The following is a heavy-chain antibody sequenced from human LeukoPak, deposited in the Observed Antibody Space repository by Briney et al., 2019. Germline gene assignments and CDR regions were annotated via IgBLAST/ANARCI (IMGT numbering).Heavy chain of an antibody. D-gene: IGHD3-22*01. CDR2: ISGSGGST. CDR3: AKDPITMIVVVIGAGDY. V-gene: IGHV3-23*01. Sequence: PGGSLRLSCAASGFTFSSYAMSWVRQAPGKGLEWVSAISGSGGSTYYADSVKGRFTISRDNSKNTLYLQMNSLRAEDTAVYYCAKDPITMIVVVIGAGDYWGQGTLVTVSS. CDR1: GFTFSSYA. J-gene: IGHJ4*02.